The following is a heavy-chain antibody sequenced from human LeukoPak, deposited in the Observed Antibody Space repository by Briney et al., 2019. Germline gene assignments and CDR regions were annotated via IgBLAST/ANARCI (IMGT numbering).Heavy chain of an antibody. J-gene: IGHJ4*01. D-gene: IGHD4-23*01. CDR1: GGSISGSSYY. Sequence: SETLSLTCTVSGGSISGSSYYWGWIRQPPGKGLEWIGSIYYSGSTYYNPSLKSRVTISVDTSKNQFSLKLNSVTATDTAVYYCARARYGXDSAIDYWGXGTXVXVSS. CDR2: IYYSGST. CDR3: ARARYGXDSAIDY. V-gene: IGHV4-39*02.